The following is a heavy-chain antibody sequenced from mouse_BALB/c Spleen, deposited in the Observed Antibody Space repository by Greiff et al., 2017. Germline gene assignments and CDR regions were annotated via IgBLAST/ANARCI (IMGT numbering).Heavy chain of an antibody. CDR3: ARDIGYYRSWFAY. V-gene: IGHV7-3*02. CDR1: GFTFTDYY. Sequence: EVNVVESGGGLVQPGGSLRLSCATSGFTFTDYYMSWVRQPPGKALEWLGFIRNKANGYTTEYSASVKGRFTISRDNSQSILYLQMNTLRAEDSATYYCARDIGYYRSWFAYWGQGTLVTVSA. D-gene: IGHD2-14*01. CDR2: IRNKANGYTT. J-gene: IGHJ3*01.